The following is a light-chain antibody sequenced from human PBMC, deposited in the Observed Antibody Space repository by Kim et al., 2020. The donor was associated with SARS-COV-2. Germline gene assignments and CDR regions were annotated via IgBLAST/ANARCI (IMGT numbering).Light chain of an antibody. Sequence: EIVLTQSPGTLSLSPGERATLSCRASQSVSSSYLAWYQQEPGQAPRLLIYGASSRATGIPDRFSGSGSGTDFTLTISRLEPEDFAVYYCPQYGSSLFTFGQRTRLEIK. J-gene: IGKJ5*01. CDR3: PQYGSSLFT. CDR2: GAS. CDR1: QSVSSSY. V-gene: IGKV3-20*01.